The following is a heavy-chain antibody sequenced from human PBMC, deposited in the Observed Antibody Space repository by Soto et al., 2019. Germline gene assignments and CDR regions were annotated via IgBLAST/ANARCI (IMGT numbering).Heavy chain of an antibody. J-gene: IGHJ6*02. V-gene: IGHV3-33*01. D-gene: IGHD6-6*01. Sequence: PGGSLRLSCAASGFTFSSYGMHWVRQAPGKGLEWVAVIWYDGGNKYYADSVKGRFTISRDNSKNTLYLQMNSLRAEDTAVYYCPRDDSSSHLGMDVWGQGTTVTVSS. CDR1: GFTFSSYG. CDR3: PRDDSSSHLGMDV. CDR2: IWYDGGNK.